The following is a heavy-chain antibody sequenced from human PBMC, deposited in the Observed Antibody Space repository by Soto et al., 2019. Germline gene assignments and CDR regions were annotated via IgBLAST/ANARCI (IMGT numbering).Heavy chain of an antibody. J-gene: IGHJ3*02. Sequence: GGSLRLSCAASGFTFSSYWMSWVRQAPGKGPEWVSTVTADGGTYYADSVKGRFAMSRDTSENTLYLQMNSLGAEDTAAYYCAPHVSCSGGSCQYDAFAIRGQGTMVT. CDR1: GFTFSSYW. CDR3: APHVSCSGGSCQYDAFAI. D-gene: IGHD2-15*01. V-gene: IGHV3-23*01. CDR2: VTADGGT.